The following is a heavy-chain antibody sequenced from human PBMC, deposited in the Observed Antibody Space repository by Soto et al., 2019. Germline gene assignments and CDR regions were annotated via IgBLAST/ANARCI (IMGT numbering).Heavy chain of an antibody. Sequence: LSLTCTVSGGSISSYYWSGIRQPPGKGLEWIGYIYYSGSTNYNPSLKSRVTISVDTSKNQFSLKLSSVTAADTAVYYCAREITGTTHWFDPWGQGTLVTVSS. V-gene: IGHV4-59*01. D-gene: IGHD1-7*01. CDR1: GGSISSYY. CDR3: AREITGTTHWFDP. CDR2: IYYSGST. J-gene: IGHJ5*02.